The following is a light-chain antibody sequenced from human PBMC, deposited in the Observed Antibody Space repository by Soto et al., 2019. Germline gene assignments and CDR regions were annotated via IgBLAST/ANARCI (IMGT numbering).Light chain of an antibody. CDR2: EVS. V-gene: IGLV2-8*01. Sequence: QSALTQPASASGSPGQSVTISCTGTSSDVGGYNYVSWFQQHPGKAPKLMIDEVSKRPSGVPDRFSGSKSGNTASLTVSGLQAEEEAYYYCTSYAGSNIWVFGGGTKLTVL. CDR1: SSDVGGYNY. CDR3: TSYAGSNIWV. J-gene: IGLJ2*01.